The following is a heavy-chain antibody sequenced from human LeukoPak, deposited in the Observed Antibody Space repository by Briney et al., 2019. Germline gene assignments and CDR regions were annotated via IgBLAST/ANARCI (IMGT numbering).Heavy chain of an antibody. V-gene: IGHV4-59*02. J-gene: IGHJ5*02. Sequence: PETLSLTCTVSGGSVSTYYWSWIRQPPGKGLEWIGCIYYSGSTNYNPSLKSRVTISVDTSKNQFSLKLSSVTAADTAVYYCARGGRNWFDPWGQGTLVTVSS. D-gene: IGHD3-10*01. CDR2: IYYSGST. CDR3: ARGGRNWFDP. CDR1: GGSVSTYY.